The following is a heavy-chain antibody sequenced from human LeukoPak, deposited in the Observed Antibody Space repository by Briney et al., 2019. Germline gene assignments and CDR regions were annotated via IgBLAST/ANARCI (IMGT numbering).Heavy chain of an antibody. CDR3: ARAVVYGDYQIFDY. Sequence: GGSLRLSCAASGSTFSSYWMSWVRQAPGKGLEWVANIKQDGSEKYYVDSVKGRFTISRDNAKNSLYLQMNSLKAEDTAVYYCARAVVYGDYQIFDYWGQGTLVTVSS. D-gene: IGHD4-17*01. V-gene: IGHV3-7*01. CDR2: IKQDGSEK. J-gene: IGHJ4*02. CDR1: GSTFSSYW.